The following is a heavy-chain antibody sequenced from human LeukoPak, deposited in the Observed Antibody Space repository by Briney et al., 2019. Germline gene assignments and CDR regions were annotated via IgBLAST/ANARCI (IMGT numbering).Heavy chain of an antibody. CDR3: ARNIGVGPNGDS. CDR1: GNSFTAYY. CDR2: INPQSGGT. Sequence: ASVTVSCKASGNSFTAYYMHWVRQAPGEGLEWMGWINPQSGGTHHAQKSQGRVTMTRDTSITTAYMELSRLTSDDTALYYCARNIGVGPNGDSWGQGTLVTASS. D-gene: IGHD6-19*01. V-gene: IGHV1-2*02. J-gene: IGHJ4*02.